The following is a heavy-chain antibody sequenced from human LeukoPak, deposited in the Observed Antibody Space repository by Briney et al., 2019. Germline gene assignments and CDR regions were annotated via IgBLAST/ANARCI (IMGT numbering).Heavy chain of an antibody. CDR1: GFTFSSSA. J-gene: IGHJ4*02. D-gene: IGHD3-16*02. Sequence: GGSLRLSCAASGFTFSSSAMSWVRQVPGKGLEWVSAISGSGGSTYYADSVKGRFTISRDNSKNTLYLQMNSLRAEDTAVYYCARGRYRLTPLDYWGQGTLVTVSS. V-gene: IGHV3-23*01. CDR3: ARGRYRLTPLDY. CDR2: ISGSGGST.